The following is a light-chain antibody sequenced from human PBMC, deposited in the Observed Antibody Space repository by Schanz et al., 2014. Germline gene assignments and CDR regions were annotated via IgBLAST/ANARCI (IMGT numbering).Light chain of an antibody. CDR2: GAS. Sequence: EIVLTQSPGTLSLSPGERATLSCRASQSVSSSYLAWYQQKPGQAPRLLIYGASSRATGIPDRFSGSGSGTDFTLTVSRLEPEDFAVYYCQQYGGGRFTSGPGTKVDIK. V-gene: IGKV3-20*01. CDR1: QSVSSSY. J-gene: IGKJ3*01. CDR3: QQYGGGRFT.